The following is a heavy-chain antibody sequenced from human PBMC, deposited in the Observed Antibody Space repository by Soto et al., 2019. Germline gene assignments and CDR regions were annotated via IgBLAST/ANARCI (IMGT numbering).Heavy chain of an antibody. D-gene: IGHD6-19*01. J-gene: IGHJ2*01. CDR1: GFTFTSSA. CDR3: AADRAAVAGHL. CDR2: IVVGSGNT. V-gene: IGHV1-58*01. Sequence: QMQLVQSGPEVKKPGTSVKVSCKASGFTFTSSAVQWVRQARGQRLEWIGWIVVGSGNTNYAQKFQERVTITREMSTRKAYMELSSLRSEDTAVYYCAADRAAVAGHLWGRGTLVTVSS.